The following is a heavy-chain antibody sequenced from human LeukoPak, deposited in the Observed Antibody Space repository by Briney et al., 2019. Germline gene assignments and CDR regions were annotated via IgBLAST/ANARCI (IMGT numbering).Heavy chain of an antibody. Sequence: SETLPLTCTVSGGSISSYYWSWIRQPPGKGLEWIGYIYYSGSTNYNPSLKSRVTISVDTSKNQFSLKLSSVTAADTAVYYCARTPGRDWFDPWGQGTLVTVSS. CDR1: GGSISSYY. V-gene: IGHV4-59*01. D-gene: IGHD1-14*01. CDR2: IYYSGST. J-gene: IGHJ5*02. CDR3: ARTPGRDWFDP.